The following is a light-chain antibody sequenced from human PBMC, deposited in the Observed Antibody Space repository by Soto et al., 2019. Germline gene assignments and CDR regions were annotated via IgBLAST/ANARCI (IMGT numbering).Light chain of an antibody. CDR2: GNS. Sequence: QAVVTQPPSVSGAPGQRVTISCTGSSSNIGAGYDVHWYQQLPGTAPKLLIYGNSNRPSGVPVRFSGSKSGTSASLAITGLQAEDEADYYCQSYDSSLDVVFGGGTKLTVL. J-gene: IGLJ2*01. CDR3: QSYDSSLDVV. CDR1: SSNIGAGYD. V-gene: IGLV1-40*01.